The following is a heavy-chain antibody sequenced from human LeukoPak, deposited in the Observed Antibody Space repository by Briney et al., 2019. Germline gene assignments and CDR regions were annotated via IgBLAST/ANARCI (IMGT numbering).Heavy chain of an antibody. V-gene: IGHV4-59*12. CDR2: IYYSGST. CDR3: ARDLAHYDFWSGYYKDNWFDP. J-gene: IGHJ5*02. CDR1: GGSISSYY. Sequence: PSETLSLTCTVSGGSISSYYWSWIRQPPGKGLEWIGYIYYSGSTNYNPSLKSRVTISVDTSKNQFSLKLSSATAADTAVYYCARDLAHYDFWSGYYKDNWFDPWGQGTLVTVSS. D-gene: IGHD3-3*01.